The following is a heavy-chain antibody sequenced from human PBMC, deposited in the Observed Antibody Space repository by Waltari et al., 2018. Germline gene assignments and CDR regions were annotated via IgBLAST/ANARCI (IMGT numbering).Heavy chain of an antibody. J-gene: IGHJ4*02. CDR2: IKQDGSEK. D-gene: IGHD6-13*01. CDR3: ARAGGAAAGRYYFDY. V-gene: IGHV3-7*01. Sequence: EVQLVESGGGLVQPGGSLRLSCAASGFTFSSYWMSWVRQAPGKGLEWVANIKQDGSEKYYVDSVKGRFTISRDNAKNSLYLQMNSLRAEDTAVYYCARAGGAAAGRYYFDYWGQGTLVIVSS. CDR1: GFTFSSYW.